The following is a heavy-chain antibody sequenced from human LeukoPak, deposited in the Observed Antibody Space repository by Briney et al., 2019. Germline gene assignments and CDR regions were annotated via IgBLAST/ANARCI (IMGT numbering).Heavy chain of an antibody. Sequence: SETLSLTCTVSGGSISSSSYYWGWIRQPPGKGLEWIGSIYYSGSTYYNPSLKSRVTISVDTSKNQFSLKLSSVTAADTAVYYCARELVYYDFWSGYYRRGPRTNIDYWGQGTLVTVSS. D-gene: IGHD3-3*01. V-gene: IGHV4-39*07. CDR1: GGSISSSSYY. CDR3: ARELVYYDFWSGYYRRGPRTNIDY. J-gene: IGHJ4*02. CDR2: IYYSGST.